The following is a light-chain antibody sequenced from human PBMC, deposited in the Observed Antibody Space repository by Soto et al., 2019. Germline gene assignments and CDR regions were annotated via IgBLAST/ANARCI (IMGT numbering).Light chain of an antibody. V-gene: IGKV1-33*01. CDR2: DAS. CDR3: QQYDNLQLT. CDR1: QDISNY. J-gene: IGKJ4*01. Sequence: DIQMTQSPSSLSASVGDRVTITCQASQDISNYLNSYQQKPGKAPKLLIYDASNLETGVPSRFSGSGSGTDFTFTISSLQPEDIATYYCQQYDNLQLTFGGGTKVEIK.